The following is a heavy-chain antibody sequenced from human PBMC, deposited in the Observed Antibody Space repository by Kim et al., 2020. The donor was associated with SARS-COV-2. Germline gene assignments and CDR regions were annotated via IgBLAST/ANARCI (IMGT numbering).Heavy chain of an antibody. CDR2: INSYRNT. D-gene: IGHD2-21*01. CDR3: SRHAVFKHTFDL. V-gene: IGHV4-39*02. J-gene: IGHJ4*02. CDR1: GESITDNYYF. Sequence: SETLSLTCSVSGESITDNYYFWIWVLQAPGPGLDGIASINSYRNTIYNPTLENRVAVSIDMSPNHFSLSPHAVTAAAGAVCVCSRHAVFKHTFDLWGQG.